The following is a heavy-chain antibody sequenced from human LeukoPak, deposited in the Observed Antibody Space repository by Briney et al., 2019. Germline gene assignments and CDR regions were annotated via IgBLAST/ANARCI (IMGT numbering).Heavy chain of an antibody. V-gene: IGHV4-39*07. D-gene: IGHD3-16*01. J-gene: IGHJ5*02. CDR3: AGRHDSSLNGFAP. CDR1: LDSISSSLYY. Sequence: LETLSLTCMVPLDSISSSLYYCGCTSQPPGKGLEWIGNVYYSGITSFGPSLKTRVPISVDISRNRFSLQRSSVTAADTAIYYCAGRHDSSLNGFAPWGQGTLVTV. CDR2: VYYSGIT.